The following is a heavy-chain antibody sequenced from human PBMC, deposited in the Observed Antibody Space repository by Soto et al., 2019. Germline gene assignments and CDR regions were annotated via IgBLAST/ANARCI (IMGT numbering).Heavy chain of an antibody. CDR2: ISASSTYI. J-gene: IGHJ4*02. V-gene: IGHV3-21*01. Sequence: EVQLVESGGGLVKPGGSLRLSCAASGFIFSSYTMNWVRQAPGKGLEWVSSISASSTYIYYADSLKGRFTISRDNAYNSLYLQMNSLRAEDTAVSYCASVWLRAPLIYSAQETLFTFSS. CDR1: GFIFSSYT. D-gene: IGHD5-12*01. CDR3: ASVWLRAPLIY.